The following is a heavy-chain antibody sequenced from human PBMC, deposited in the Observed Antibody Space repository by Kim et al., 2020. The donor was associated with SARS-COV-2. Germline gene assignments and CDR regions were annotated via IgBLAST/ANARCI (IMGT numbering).Heavy chain of an antibody. V-gene: IGHV3-7*01. CDR2: IKQDGSEK. CDR3: ARVGYYYGSGSYFFTYYYYGMDV. Sequence: GGSLRLSCAASGFTFSSYWMSWVRQAPGKGLEWVANIKQDGSEKYYVDSVKGRFTISRDNAKNSLYLQMNSLRAEDTAVYYCARVGYYYGSGSYFFTYYYYGMDVWGQGTTVTVSS. D-gene: IGHD3-10*01. J-gene: IGHJ6*02. CDR1: GFTFSSYW.